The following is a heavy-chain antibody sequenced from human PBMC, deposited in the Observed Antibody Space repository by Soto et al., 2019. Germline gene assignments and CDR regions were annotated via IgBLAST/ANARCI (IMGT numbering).Heavy chain of an antibody. V-gene: IGHV3-15*01. Sequence: EQLMESGGGLVERGGSLRLSCAASLLNFNIAWLSWVRQAPGKGLEWVGRIKNNADGGTADSAAPVKARFIVSRDDSKSTLCLQMNSLKIEDTAMYYCTTMNDRDAFEIWGQGAMVTVSS. CDR3: TTMNDRDAFEI. J-gene: IGHJ3*02. CDR1: LLNFNIAW. CDR2: IKNNADGGTA. D-gene: IGHD1-1*01.